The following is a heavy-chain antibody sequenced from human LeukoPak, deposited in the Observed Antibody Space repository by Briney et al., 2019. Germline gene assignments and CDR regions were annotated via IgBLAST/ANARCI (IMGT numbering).Heavy chain of an antibody. V-gene: IGHV4-30-4*01. J-gene: IGHJ6*02. CDR1: GGSISDYY. Sequence: SETLSLTRTVSGGSISDYYRSWIRQPPGKGLEWIGYIYYSGSTYYNPSLKSRVTISVDTSKNQFSLKLSSVTAADTAVYYCARERYSSSWYHHYYYYYGMDVWGQGTTVTVSS. D-gene: IGHD6-13*01. CDR2: IYYSGST. CDR3: ARERYSSSWYHHYYYYYGMDV.